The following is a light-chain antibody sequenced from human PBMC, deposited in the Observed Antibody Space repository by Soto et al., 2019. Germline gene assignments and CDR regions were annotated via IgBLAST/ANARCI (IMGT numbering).Light chain of an antibody. Sequence: EIVLTQSPGTLSLSPGERATLSCRASQSVSSSYLAWYQQKPGQAPRPLIYGASSRAIGIPDRFSGSGSGTDFTLTISRLEPEDFAVYYCQQYGNSPWTFGQGTK. CDR1: QSVSSSY. V-gene: IGKV3-20*01. J-gene: IGKJ1*01. CDR3: QQYGNSPWT. CDR2: GAS.